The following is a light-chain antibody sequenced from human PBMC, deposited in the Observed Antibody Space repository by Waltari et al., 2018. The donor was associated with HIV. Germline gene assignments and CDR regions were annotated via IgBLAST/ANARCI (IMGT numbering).Light chain of an antibody. CDR2: LNNDGSH. CDR3: QTWDRGIVI. Sequence: QLVLTQSPSAAASLGASVKLTCTLSSGHSDYAIAWHQQQPEKGPRSLMRLNNDGSHYRVVGSPDRFSGSSSGAWRYLIISRLQSGDEADYYCQTWDRGIVIFVGGTKLTVL. J-gene: IGLJ2*01. CDR1: SGHSDYA. V-gene: IGLV4-69*01.